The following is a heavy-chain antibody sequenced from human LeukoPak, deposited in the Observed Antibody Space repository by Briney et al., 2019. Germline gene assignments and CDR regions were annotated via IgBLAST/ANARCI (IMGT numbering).Heavy chain of an antibody. CDR1: GGSISSYY. J-gene: IGHJ4*02. Sequence: SETLSLTCTVSGGSISSYYWSWIRQPPGKGLEWIGYIYYSGSTNYNPSLKSRVTISVDTSKNQFSLKLSSVTAADTAVYYCARESAGYDFWSGYWYYFDYWGQGTLVTVSS. CDR2: IYYSGST. D-gene: IGHD3-3*01. V-gene: IGHV4-59*12. CDR3: ARESAGYDFWSGYWYYFDY.